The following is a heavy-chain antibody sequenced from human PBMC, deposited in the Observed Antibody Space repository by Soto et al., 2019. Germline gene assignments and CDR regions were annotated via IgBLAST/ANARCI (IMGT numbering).Heavy chain of an antibody. CDR3: AKGVLFGVVPASHAFDI. Sequence: GSLRLSCAASGFTFSSYAMSWVRQAPGKGLEWVSAISGSGGSTYYADSVKGRFTISRDNSKNTLYLQMNSLRAEDTAVYYCAKGVLFGVVPASHAFDIWGQGTMVTVS. D-gene: IGHD3-3*01. CDR2: ISGSGGST. CDR1: GFTFSSYA. J-gene: IGHJ3*02. V-gene: IGHV3-23*01.